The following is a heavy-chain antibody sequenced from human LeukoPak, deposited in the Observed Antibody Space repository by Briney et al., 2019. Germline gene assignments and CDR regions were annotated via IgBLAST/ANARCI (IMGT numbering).Heavy chain of an antibody. J-gene: IGHJ4*02. Sequence: SGPTLVKPTQTLTLTCTLSGFSLSTSGVGVGWIRQPPGKALEWLALIYWDDDKRYSPSLKSRLTITKDTSKNQVVLTMTNMDPVDTATYYCAHSLRSTVTTERPYYFDYWGQGTLVTVSS. CDR3: AHSLRSTVTTERPYYFDY. CDR2: IYWDDDK. CDR1: GFSLSTSGVG. V-gene: IGHV2-5*02. D-gene: IGHD4-17*01.